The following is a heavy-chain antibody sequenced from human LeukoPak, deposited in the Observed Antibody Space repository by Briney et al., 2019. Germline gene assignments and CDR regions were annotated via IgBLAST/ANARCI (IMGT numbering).Heavy chain of an antibody. J-gene: IGHJ4*02. CDR1: GFTFSGSA. D-gene: IGHD3-3*01. V-gene: IGHV3-73*01. CDR2: IRSKAISYAT. CDR3: TRSEGKGFDY. Sequence: GGSLKLSCAASGFTFSGSAMHWVRQASGKGLEWVGRIRSKAISYATAYAASVKGRFTISRDDSENTVYLQMNSLKTEDTAVYYCTRSEGKGFDYWGQGALVTVSS.